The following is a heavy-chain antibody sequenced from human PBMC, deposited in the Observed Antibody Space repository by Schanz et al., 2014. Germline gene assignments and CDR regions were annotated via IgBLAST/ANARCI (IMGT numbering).Heavy chain of an antibody. Sequence: EVQLLESGGGLVQPGGSLRLSCAASGFTFSTSAMSWVRQVPGKGLEWVSSISYGTSYIYYAESVKGRFTISRDNSKNTLFLQMNSLRAEDTAVYYCARIGGSVFDYWAQGTLVTVSS. V-gene: IGHV3-23*01. J-gene: IGHJ4*02. CDR2: ISYGTSYI. D-gene: IGHD3-10*01. CDR1: GFTFSTSA. CDR3: ARIGGSVFDY.